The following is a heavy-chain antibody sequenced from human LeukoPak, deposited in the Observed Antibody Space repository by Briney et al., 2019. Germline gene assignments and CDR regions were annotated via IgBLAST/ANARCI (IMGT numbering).Heavy chain of an antibody. CDR1: GGSISSYY. D-gene: IGHD3-10*01. CDR3: ATDYGSGSYYPRGDAFDI. V-gene: IGHV4-59*01. Sequence: SETLSLTCTVSGGSISSYYWSWIRQPPGKGLEWIGYVYYSGSTNYNPSLKSRVTISVDTSKNQFSLKLSSVTAADTAVYYCATDYGSGSYYPRGDAFDIWGQGTMVTVSS. CDR2: VYYSGST. J-gene: IGHJ3*02.